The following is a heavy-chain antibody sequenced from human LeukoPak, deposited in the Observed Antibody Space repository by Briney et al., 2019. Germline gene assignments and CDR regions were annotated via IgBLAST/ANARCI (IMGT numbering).Heavy chain of an antibody. D-gene: IGHD3-22*01. J-gene: IGHJ4*02. CDR3: XXXXXXEXSGYLDH. Sequence: GRSLRLSCAASGFTFSSYGMHWVRQAPGKGLEWVAVISYDGSNKNYADSVKGRFTISRDNSKNTLYLQMNSLRAEDTAVYYCXXXXXXEXSGYLDHWGQGTLV. V-gene: IGHV3-30*03. CDR2: ISYDGSNK. CDR1: GFTFSSYG.